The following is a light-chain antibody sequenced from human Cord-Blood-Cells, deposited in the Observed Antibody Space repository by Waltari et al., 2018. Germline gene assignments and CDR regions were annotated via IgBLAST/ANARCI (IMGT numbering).Light chain of an antibody. CDR1: SLRSTY. CDR3: NSRDSSGNLVV. CDR2: CKN. Sequence: SSELTQDPAVSVALGQTVRTTCQGDSLRSTYASWYQQKPGQATVLVIYCKNNRPTGIPDRFSGSSSGNTASLTITGAQAEDEADYYCNSRDSSGNLVVFGGGTKLTVL. J-gene: IGLJ2*01. V-gene: IGLV3-19*01.